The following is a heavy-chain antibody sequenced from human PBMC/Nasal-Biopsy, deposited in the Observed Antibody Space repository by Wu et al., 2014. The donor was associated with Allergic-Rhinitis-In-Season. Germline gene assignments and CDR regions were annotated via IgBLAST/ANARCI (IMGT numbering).Heavy chain of an antibody. V-gene: IGHV4-39*01. J-gene: IGHJ6*02. Sequence: DSGGSISSSSYYWGWIRQSPGKGLEWIAAIQYSGNTYYNPSLKGRVTVSVDTSKSQFSLRLSSLTAADTAVYFCARHACSGVCYTGTSDYYGLDVWGLGTTVTVSS. D-gene: IGHD2-21*02. CDR2: IQYSGNT. CDR3: ARHACSGVCYTGTSDYYGLDV. CDR1: GGSISSSSYY.